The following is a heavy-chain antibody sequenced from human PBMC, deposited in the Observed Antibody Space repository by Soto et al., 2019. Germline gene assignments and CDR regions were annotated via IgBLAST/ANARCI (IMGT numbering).Heavy chain of an antibody. V-gene: IGHV4-39*01. Sequence: SETLSLTCTVSSAPVSSSTYTWGWIRQPPGKGLEGIGSIDYSGSTYYNPSLNSRVTVSVDTSKKQFSLKVTSVTAADTAVYYCARLHGYCISSSCHGHYAMDVCGQGTTVTVSS. CDR2: IDYSGST. CDR3: ARLHGYCISSSCHGHYAMDV. D-gene: IGHD2-2*01. CDR1: SAPVSSSTYT. J-gene: IGHJ6*02.